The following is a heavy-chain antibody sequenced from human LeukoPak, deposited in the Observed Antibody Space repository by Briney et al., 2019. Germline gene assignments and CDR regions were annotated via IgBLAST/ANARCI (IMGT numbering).Heavy chain of an antibody. CDR3: GRSNRYWNSARCYEAFDI. D-gene: IGHD2/OR15-2a*01. CDR2: IYDSGSP. J-gene: IGHJ3*02. Sequence: SETLCLTCTASGVSLSISSWSWLRQPPGQGLEWIGYIYDSGSPNYNPSPKSRVSMSVDTSTKRLSQTVNSVTVADTEVHEYGRSNRYWNSARCYEAFDIWGRGTMVTVSS. V-gene: IGHV4-59*01. CDR1: GVSLSISS.